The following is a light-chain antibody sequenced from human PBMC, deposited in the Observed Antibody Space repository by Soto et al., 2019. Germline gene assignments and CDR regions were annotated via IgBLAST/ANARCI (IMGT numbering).Light chain of an antibody. J-gene: IGKJ5*01. CDR1: QSVSSSY. CDR3: QQYGSSPIT. CDR2: DAS. V-gene: IGKV3D-20*01. Sequence: EIILTQSPATLSLSPGERATLSCGASQSVSSSYVAWYQHRPGLAPRLLIHDASSRATGIPDRFSGTKSGTDFTLTIRRLAPEDAAVYYCQQYGSSPITFGQGTRLEI.